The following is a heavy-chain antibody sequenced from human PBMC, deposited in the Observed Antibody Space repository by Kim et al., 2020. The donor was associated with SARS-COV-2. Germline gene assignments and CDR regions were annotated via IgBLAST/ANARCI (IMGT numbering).Heavy chain of an antibody. J-gene: IGHJ6*02. CDR1: GGTFSSYA. Sequence: SVKVSCKASGGTFSSYAISWVRQAPGQGLEWMGGIIPIFGTANYAQKFQGRVTITADESTSTAYMELSSLRSEDTAVYYCARDSYDSSGYPLFYYYGMDVWGQGTMVTVSS. CDR2: IIPIFGTA. CDR3: ARDSYDSSGYPLFYYYGMDV. V-gene: IGHV1-69*13. D-gene: IGHD3-22*01.